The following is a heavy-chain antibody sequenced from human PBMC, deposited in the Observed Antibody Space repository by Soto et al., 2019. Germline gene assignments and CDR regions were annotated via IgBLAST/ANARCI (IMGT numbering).Heavy chain of an antibody. CDR1: GYTFTSCA. J-gene: IGHJ4*02. CDR2: INAGNGNT. CDR3: ARVQGIAAPDY. Sequence: GASVKVSCKASGYTFTSCAMHWVRQAPGQRLEWMGWINAGNGNTKYSQKFQGRVTITRDTSASTAYMELSSLRSEDTAVYYCARVQGIAAPDYWGQGTLVTVSS. D-gene: IGHD6-13*01. V-gene: IGHV1-3*01.